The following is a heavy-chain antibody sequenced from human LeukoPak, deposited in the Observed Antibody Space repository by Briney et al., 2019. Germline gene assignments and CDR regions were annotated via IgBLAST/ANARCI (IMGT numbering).Heavy chain of an antibody. V-gene: IGHV3-7*05. D-gene: IGHD3-22*01. J-gene: IGHJ4*02. Sequence: GGSLRLSCADSGFTFSRSWMAWVRQAPGKGLEWVANINEDGSAQNYVDSVKGRFTISRDNPKSTLYLEMNSLRAEDTAVYYCARDAGYDRFDYWGQGTLVTVSS. CDR2: INEDGSAQ. CDR3: ARDAGYDRFDY. CDR1: GFTFSRSW.